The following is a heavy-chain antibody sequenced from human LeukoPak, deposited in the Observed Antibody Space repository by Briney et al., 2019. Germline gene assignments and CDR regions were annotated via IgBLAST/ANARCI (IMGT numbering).Heavy chain of an antibody. CDR2: IYYSGST. CDR3: ARGVRWLQLSYFDY. J-gene: IGHJ4*02. CDR1: SGSISSGVYY. V-gene: IGHV4-31*01. Sequence: PSQTLSLTCPVSSGSISSGVYYWSWIRQHPGKGLEWIGYIYYSGSTYYNPSLKSQVTISVDTSKNQFSLKLSSVTAADTAVYYCARGVRWLQLSYFDYWGQGTLVTVSS. D-gene: IGHD5-24*01.